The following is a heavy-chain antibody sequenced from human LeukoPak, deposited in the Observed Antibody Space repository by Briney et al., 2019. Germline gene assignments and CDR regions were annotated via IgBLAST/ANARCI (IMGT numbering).Heavy chain of an antibody. V-gene: IGHV3-74*01. CDR1: GFTLSNYW. CDR3: ARDLRIAGPQTDY. J-gene: IGHJ4*02. D-gene: IGHD6-13*01. Sequence: GGSLRLSCSASGFTLSNYWMHWVRQAPGKGLDWVSRVDTDGSSTYYAASVRGRFTISRDNAKNSLYLQMNSLRAEDTAVYYCARDLRIAGPQTDYWGQGTLVTVSS. CDR2: VDTDGSST.